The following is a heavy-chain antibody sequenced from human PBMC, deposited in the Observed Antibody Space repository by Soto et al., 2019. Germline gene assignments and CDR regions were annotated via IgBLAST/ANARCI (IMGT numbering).Heavy chain of an antibody. CDR3: ARVEWLVH. J-gene: IGHJ4*02. Sequence: EVQLVESGGGLIQPGGSMRLSCAASGFTVSSNYMSWVRQAPGKGLEWDSVIYSGGSTYYADSVKGRFTISRDNSKNTLYLQMNSLRAEDSAVYYCARVEWLVHWGQGTLVTVSS. V-gene: IGHV3-53*01. CDR2: IYSGGST. D-gene: IGHD6-19*01. CDR1: GFTVSSNY.